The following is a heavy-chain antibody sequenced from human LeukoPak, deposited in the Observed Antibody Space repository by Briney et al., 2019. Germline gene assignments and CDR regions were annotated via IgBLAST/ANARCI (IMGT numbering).Heavy chain of an antibody. Sequence: GASVSLSFKASGYTFTIYYMHWVRQAPGQGREGRGVIITSGGTTTYTQKFGGRVTITRDMATSRVYMELLGQSSGDTGVYVCERALPSHHSSGYTYAFDIWGQGTMVTVSS. J-gene: IGHJ3*02. CDR1: GYTFTIYY. CDR3: ERALPSHHSSGYTYAFDI. V-gene: IGHV1-46*01. CDR2: IITSGGTT. D-gene: IGHD3-22*01.